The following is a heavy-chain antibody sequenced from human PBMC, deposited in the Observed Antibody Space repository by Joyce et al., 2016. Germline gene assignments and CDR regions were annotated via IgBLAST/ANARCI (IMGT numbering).Heavy chain of an antibody. CDR3: AKVVVGATGFYYHYMDV. CDR2: IIPTLGTT. Sequence: QVQLVQSGAEVKEPGSSVKVSCKASGGSFRTFAINWVRQVPGQGLEGIGGIIPTLGTTKYAQSFQGRLKITADKSTSTVYMELSSLRSDDTAVYFCAKVVVGATGFYYHYMDVWGKGTTVTVSS. V-gene: IGHV1-69*06. D-gene: IGHD1-26*01. CDR1: GGSFRTFA. J-gene: IGHJ6*03.